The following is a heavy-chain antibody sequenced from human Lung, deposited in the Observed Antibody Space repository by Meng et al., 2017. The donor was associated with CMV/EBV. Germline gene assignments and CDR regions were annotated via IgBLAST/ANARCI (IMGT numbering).Heavy chain of an antibody. CDR3: ARGGNFDP. J-gene: IGHJ5*02. CDR2: ISTNTGTP. V-gene: IGHV7-4-1*02. Sequence: QAHLVQSGGEVKKPGASVKVSCKASGYPFSTYTINWVRQAHGRGLEWMGWISTNTGTPTYTQGFTGRFVFSLDTSVSTAYLQISSLKAEDTAVYYCARGGNFDPWGQGTLVTVSS. D-gene: IGHD2/OR15-2a*01. CDR1: GYPFSTYT.